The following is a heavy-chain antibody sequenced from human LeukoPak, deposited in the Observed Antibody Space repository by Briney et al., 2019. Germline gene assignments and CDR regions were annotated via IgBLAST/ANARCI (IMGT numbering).Heavy chain of an antibody. CDR1: GFTFSSYS. J-gene: IGHJ4*02. V-gene: IGHV3-30*18. Sequence: GGSLRLSCAASGFTFSSYSMNWVRQAPGKGLEWVAVISYEGSIKYYADSVKGRFTISRDNSKNTLYLQMNSLRAEDTAVYYCAKDRFRFTVTTLFDYWGQGTLVTVSS. CDR3: AKDRFRFTVTTLFDY. CDR2: ISYEGSIK. D-gene: IGHD4-17*01.